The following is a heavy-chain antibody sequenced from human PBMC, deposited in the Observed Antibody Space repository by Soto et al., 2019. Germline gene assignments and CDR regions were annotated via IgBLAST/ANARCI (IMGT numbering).Heavy chain of an antibody. CDR3: ARDASGWGNWFDP. CDR2: IIPIFGTA. Sequence: SVKVSCKASGGTFSRYAISWVRQAPGQGLEWMGGIIPIFGTANYAQKFQGRVTITADESTSTAYMELSSLRSEDTAVYYCARDASGWGNWFDPWGQGTLVTVSS. D-gene: IGHD6-19*01. CDR1: GGTFSRYA. V-gene: IGHV1-69*13. J-gene: IGHJ5*02.